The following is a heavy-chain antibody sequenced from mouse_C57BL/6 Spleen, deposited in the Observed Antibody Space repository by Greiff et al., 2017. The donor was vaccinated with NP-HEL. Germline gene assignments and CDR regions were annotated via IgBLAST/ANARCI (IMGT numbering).Heavy chain of an antibody. Sequence: QVQLQQPGAELVRPGSSVKLSCKASGYTFTSYWMDWVKQRPGQGLEWIGNIYPSDSETHYNQKFKDKATLTGDKSTSMAYMQLSSLTSEDSAVYYCARPNYHWYFDVWGTGTTVTVSS. CDR1: GYTFTSYW. CDR3: ARPNYHWYFDV. V-gene: IGHV1-61*01. J-gene: IGHJ1*03. CDR2: IYPSDSET. D-gene: IGHD2-1*01.